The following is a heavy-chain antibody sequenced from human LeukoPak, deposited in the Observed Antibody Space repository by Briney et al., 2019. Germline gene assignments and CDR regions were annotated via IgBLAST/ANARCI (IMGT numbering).Heavy chain of an antibody. Sequence: GGSLRLSCAASGFSFNDYGMIWVRQIPGKGLEWVSGITWNSDTTDYADSVKGRFTISRDNSKNTLYLQMNSLRAEDTAVYYCARDPTYYYDSSGYLDYWGQGTLVTVSS. J-gene: IGHJ4*02. CDR1: GFSFNDYG. V-gene: IGHV3-20*04. CDR2: ITWNSDTT. CDR3: ARDPTYYYDSSGYLDY. D-gene: IGHD3-22*01.